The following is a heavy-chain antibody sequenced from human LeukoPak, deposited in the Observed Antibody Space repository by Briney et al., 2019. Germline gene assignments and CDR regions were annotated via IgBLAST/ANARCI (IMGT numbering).Heavy chain of an antibody. J-gene: IGHJ4*02. CDR1: GFTFSSYG. D-gene: IGHD4-11*01. V-gene: IGHV3-30*02. CDR2: IRYDGSNK. Sequence: GGSLRLSCAASGFTFSSYGMHWVRQAPGKGLEWVVFIRYDGSNKYYADSVKGRFTISRDNSKNTLYLQMNSLRAEDTAVYYCAKDRNVENPAYFDYWGQGTLVTVSS. CDR3: AKDRNVENPAYFDY.